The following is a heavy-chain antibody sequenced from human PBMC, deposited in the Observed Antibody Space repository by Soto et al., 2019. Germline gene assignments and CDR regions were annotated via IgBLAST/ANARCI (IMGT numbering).Heavy chain of an antibody. Sequence: QVQLVQSGAEVKKPGASVKVSCKASGYTFTSYAMHWVRQAPGQRLEWMGWINAGNGNTKYSQKFQGRVTITRDTYASTAYMELSSLRSEDTAVYYCARSRRITMVRGVITSPNWFDPWGQGTLVTVSS. CDR3: ARSRRITMVRGVITSPNWFDP. D-gene: IGHD3-10*01. J-gene: IGHJ5*02. CDR1: GYTFTSYA. V-gene: IGHV1-3*01. CDR2: INAGNGNT.